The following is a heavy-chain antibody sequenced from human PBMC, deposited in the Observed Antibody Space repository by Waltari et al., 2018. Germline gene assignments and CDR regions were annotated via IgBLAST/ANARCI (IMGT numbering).Heavy chain of an antibody. Sequence: QAQLVQSGAEVRMPGSSVTVYCTASGGTFKLYAVTWLRRAQGQGAEWMGWIIPITESAISAQKFQGRVSFAADESTNTAYMELSGLGSDDTAVYYCAKNGNLMLRATNFRDAFDVWGQGTLVTVSS. D-gene: IGHD2-8*01. V-gene: IGHV1-69*01. CDR3: AKNGNLMLRATNFRDAFDV. CDR1: GGTFKLYA. J-gene: IGHJ3*01. CDR2: IIPITESA.